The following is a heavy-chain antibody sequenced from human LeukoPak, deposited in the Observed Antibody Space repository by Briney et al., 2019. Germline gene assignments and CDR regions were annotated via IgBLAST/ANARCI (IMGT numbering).Heavy chain of an antibody. CDR2: IYYSGST. CDR1: GGSISGFY. D-gene: IGHD5-18*01. CDR3: ARQGYSYGTGCYNWFDP. V-gene: IGHV4-59*08. Sequence: SETLSLTCTVSGGSISGFYWSWIRQPPGKGLEWIGYIYYSGSTNYNPSLKSRVTISVDTSKNQVSLKLSSVTAADTAVYYCARQGYSYGTGCYNWFDPWGQGILVTVSS. J-gene: IGHJ5*02.